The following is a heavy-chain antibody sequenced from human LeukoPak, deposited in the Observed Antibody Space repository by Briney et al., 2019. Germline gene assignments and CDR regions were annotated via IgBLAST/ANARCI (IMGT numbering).Heavy chain of an antibody. CDR2: IYHSGRI. V-gene: IGHV4-38-2*01. CDR1: GYSISSDYY. CDR3: ARGPSLDYYASSGYYLSAPTYYFDY. Sequence: PSETLSLTCAVSGYSISSDYYWGWIRQPPGKRLEWIATIYHSGRIYNNPSLQSRVTMSIDTSKNQFSLNLRSVTAADTAVYYCARGPSLDYYASSGYYLSAPTYYFDYWGQGTLVTVSS. D-gene: IGHD3-22*01. J-gene: IGHJ4*02.